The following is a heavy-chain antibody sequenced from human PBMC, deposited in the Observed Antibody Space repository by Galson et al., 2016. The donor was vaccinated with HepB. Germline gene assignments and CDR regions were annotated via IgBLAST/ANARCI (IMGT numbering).Heavy chain of an antibody. D-gene: IGHD6-19*01. J-gene: IGHJ4*02. CDR2: ISYDEINR. CDR3: AKGEQWLVKGEFDH. Sequence: SLRLSCAASGFAFSRYGMHWVRQAPGKGLEWVAVISYDEINRYYEDSVKGRFTISRDNSKNTLYLQMSSLRVEDTAAYYWAKGEQWLVKGEFDHWGQGTQVTVSS. V-gene: IGHV3-30*18. CDR1: GFAFSRYG.